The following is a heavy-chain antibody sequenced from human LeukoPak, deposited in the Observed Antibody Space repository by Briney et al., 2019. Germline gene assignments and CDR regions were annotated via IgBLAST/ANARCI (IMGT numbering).Heavy chain of an antibody. CDR1: DFTFSSYT. V-gene: IGHV3-21*01. Sequence: PGGSLRLSCVASDFTFSSYTMIWVRQAPGKGLEWVSSISSSSSYIYYADSVKGRFTISRDNAKNSLYLQMNSLRAEDTAIYYCARDLSLTGMALAEGYWGQGTLVTVSS. CDR2: ISSSSSYI. CDR3: ARDLSLTGMALAEGY. J-gene: IGHJ4*02. D-gene: IGHD6-19*01.